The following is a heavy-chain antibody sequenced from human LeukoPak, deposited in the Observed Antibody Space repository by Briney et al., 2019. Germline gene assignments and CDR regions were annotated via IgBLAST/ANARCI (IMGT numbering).Heavy chain of an antibody. Sequence: GGFLRLSCAASGFTFSSYAMSWVRQAPGKGLEWVSAISGSGGSTYYADSVKGRFTISRDNSKNTLYLQMNSLRAEDTAVYYCAKGTGGYCSSTTCYHYFDYWGQGTLVTVSS. CDR1: GFTFSSYA. D-gene: IGHD2-2*01. V-gene: IGHV3-23*01. CDR2: ISGSGGST. J-gene: IGHJ4*02. CDR3: AKGTGGYCSSTTCYHYFDY.